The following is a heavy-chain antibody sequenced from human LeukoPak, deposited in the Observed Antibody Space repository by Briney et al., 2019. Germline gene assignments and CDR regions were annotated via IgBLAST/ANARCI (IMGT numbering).Heavy chain of an antibody. CDR1: GFTFSSYG. Sequence: GRSLRLSCAASGFTFSSYGMHWVRQAPGKGLEWVAVIWYDGSNKYYADSVKGRFTISRDNSKNTLYLQMNSLRAEDTAVYYCAKGRTSTWYDSWGQGTLVTVSS. D-gene: IGHD2-2*01. J-gene: IGHJ5*01. CDR2: IWYDGSNK. CDR3: AKGRTSTWYDS. V-gene: IGHV3-33*06.